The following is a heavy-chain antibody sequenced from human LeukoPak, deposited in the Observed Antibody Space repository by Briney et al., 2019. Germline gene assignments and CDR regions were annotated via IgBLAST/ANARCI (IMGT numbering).Heavy chain of an antibody. D-gene: IGHD6-13*01. V-gene: IGHV3-30*02. Sequence: HPGGSLRLSCAASGFTFSSYGMHWVRQAPGKGLEWVAFIRYDGSNKYYADSVKGRFTISRDNSKNTLYLQMNSLRAEDTAVYYCARDFIAAAGTGSSEYFQHWGQGTLVTVSS. CDR1: GFTFSSYG. J-gene: IGHJ1*01. CDR3: ARDFIAAAGTGSSEYFQH. CDR2: IRYDGSNK.